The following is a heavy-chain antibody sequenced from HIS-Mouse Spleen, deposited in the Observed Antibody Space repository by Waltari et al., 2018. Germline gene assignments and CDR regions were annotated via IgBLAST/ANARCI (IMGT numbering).Heavy chain of an antibody. J-gene: IGHJ4*02. V-gene: IGHV3-53*02. CDR2: IYSGGST. Sequence: EVQLVKTGGGLIQPGGSLRLSCAASGFTVSSNYMSWVRQAPGKGLEWVSVIYSGGSTYYADSVKGRFTISRDNSKNTLYLQMNSLRAEDTAVYYCARHYYYGSGSYYFDYWGQGTLVTVSS. CDR3: ARHYYYGSGSYYFDY. D-gene: IGHD3-10*01. CDR1: GFTVSSNY.